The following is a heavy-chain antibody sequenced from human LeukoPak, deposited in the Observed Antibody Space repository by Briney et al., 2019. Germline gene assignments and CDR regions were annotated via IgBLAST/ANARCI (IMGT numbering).Heavy chain of an antibody. CDR2: ISWNSGSI. Sequence: PGGSLRLSCAASGFTFDDYAMHWVRQAPGKGLEWVSGISWNSGSIGYADSVKGRFTISRDNAKNSLYLQMNSLRAEDTALYYCAKGKEGSTSCYDYWGQGTLVTVSS. J-gene: IGHJ4*02. D-gene: IGHD2-2*01. CDR3: AKGKEGSTSCYDY. V-gene: IGHV3-9*01. CDR1: GFTFDDYA.